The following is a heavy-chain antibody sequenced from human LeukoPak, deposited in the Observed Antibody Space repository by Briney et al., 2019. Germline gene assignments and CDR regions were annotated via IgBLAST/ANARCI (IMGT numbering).Heavy chain of an antibody. V-gene: IGHV1-2*02. Sequence: VASVKVSCKASGYTFTGYYMHWVRQAPGQGLEWMGWINPNSGGTNYAQKFQGRVTMTRDTSISTAYMELSRLRSDDTAVYYCARGEGSSGWYGQRAFDYWGQGTLVTVSS. CDR1: GYTFTGYY. J-gene: IGHJ4*02. CDR3: ARGEGSSGWYGQRAFDY. CDR2: INPNSGGT. D-gene: IGHD6-19*01.